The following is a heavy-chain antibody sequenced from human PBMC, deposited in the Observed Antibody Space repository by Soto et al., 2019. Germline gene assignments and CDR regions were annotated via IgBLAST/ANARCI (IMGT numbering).Heavy chain of an antibody. CDR2: MYYSGST. D-gene: IGHD3-16*01. J-gene: IGHJ4*02. CDR3: ARGTFGGVKD. CDR1: GGSSSSYY. Sequence: QVQLQESGPGLVKPSETLSLTCTVSGGSSSSYYWSWIRQSPGKGLEWIGYMYYSGSTNYNPSLTSRVTISIDTSRNQFSLTLSSVTAADTAVYYCARGTFGGVKDWGQGTLVTVSS. V-gene: IGHV4-59*01.